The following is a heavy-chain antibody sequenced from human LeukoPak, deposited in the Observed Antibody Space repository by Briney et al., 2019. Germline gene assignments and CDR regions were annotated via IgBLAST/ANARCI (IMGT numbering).Heavy chain of an antibody. D-gene: IGHD6-19*01. Sequence: GGSLRLSCAASGFTFDGYGMHWVRQAPGKGLEWVAFIRYDGTNQYYADSVKGRFTISRDNSKNTLYLQMNSLRAEDTAAYYCAKANIAVADYWGQGTLVTVSS. J-gene: IGHJ4*02. CDR3: AKANIAVADY. V-gene: IGHV3-30*02. CDR2: IRYDGTNQ. CDR1: GFTFDGYG.